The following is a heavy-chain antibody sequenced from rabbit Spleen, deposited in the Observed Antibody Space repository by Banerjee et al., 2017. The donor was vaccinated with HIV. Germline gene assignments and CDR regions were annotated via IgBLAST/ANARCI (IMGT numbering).Heavy chain of an antibody. J-gene: IGHJ6*01. V-gene: IGHV1S40*01. D-gene: IGHD8-1*01. CDR1: GVSFNNNYY. Sequence: QSLEESGGDLVKPGASLTLTCTASGVSFNNNYYMCWVRQAPGKGLEWIACIDTGSSGFTYFASWAKGRFTISKISSTTVTLQMTSLTAADTATYFCARDSGSSFSSYGMDLLGPGTLVTVS. CDR2: IDTGSSGFT. CDR3: ARDSGSSFSSYGMDL.